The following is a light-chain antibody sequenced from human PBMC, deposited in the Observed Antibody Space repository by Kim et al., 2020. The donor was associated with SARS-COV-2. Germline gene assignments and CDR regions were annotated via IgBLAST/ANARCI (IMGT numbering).Light chain of an antibody. CDR3: QQYSIYWT. Sequence: GDRVSITCRASQGISSALAWYQQKPGKAPKLLIYGASSLESAVPSRFSGSGSGTEFTVTISSLQPDDVATYYCQQYSIYWTFGQGTKV. J-gene: IGKJ1*01. V-gene: IGKV1-13*02. CDR1: QGISSA. CDR2: GAS.